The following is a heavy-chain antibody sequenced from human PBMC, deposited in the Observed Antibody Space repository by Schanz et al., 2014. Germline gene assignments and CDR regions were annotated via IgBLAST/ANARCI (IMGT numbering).Heavy chain of an antibody. J-gene: IGHJ3*01. V-gene: IGHV3-48*01. Sequence: EVQLVESGGGLAQPGGSLRLSCAASGITFSGYSMNWVRQAPGKGLEWVSYISGSSSTKYYADSVKGRFTISRDNGKNSLFRQINSRRAEHRLIYFCERDNESHVCPPRHDAFDVWGQGTVVTVSS. D-gene: IGHD2-8*01. CDR2: ISGSSSTK. CDR1: GITFSGYS. CDR3: ERDNESHVCPPRHDAFDV.